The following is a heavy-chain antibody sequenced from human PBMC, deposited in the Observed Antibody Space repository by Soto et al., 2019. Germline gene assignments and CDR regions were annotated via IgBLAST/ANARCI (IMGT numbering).Heavy chain of an antibody. J-gene: IGHJ3*02. CDR3: SKDTGRYYDSSGYTDAFDI. V-gene: IGHV3-9*01. CDR2: ISWNSGSL. CDR1: GFTFDDYA. Sequence: EVQLVESGGGLVQPGRSLRLSCAASGFTFDDYAMHWVRQAPGKGLQWVSGISWNSGSLGYADSVKGRFTISRDNAKNSLYLQMSSLRAEDTALYYCSKDTGRYYDSSGYTDAFDIWGQGTMVTVSS. D-gene: IGHD3-22*01.